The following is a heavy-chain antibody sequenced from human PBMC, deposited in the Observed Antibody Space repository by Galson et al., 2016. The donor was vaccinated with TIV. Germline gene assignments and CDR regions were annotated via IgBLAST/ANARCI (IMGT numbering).Heavy chain of an antibody. D-gene: IGHD3-9*01. V-gene: IGHV1-69*13. CDR2: IIPIFGSA. CDR3: ARNFPIDDPLAAYYFDY. J-gene: IGHJ4*02. CDR1: GGAFSSDA. Sequence: SVKVSCKASGGAFSSDAISWVRQAPGQGLEWMGGIIPIFGSANYAQKFQGRVTITADESTTTAYMELSSLRVEDTAVYYCARNFPIDDPLAAYYFDYWGQGTLVTVSS.